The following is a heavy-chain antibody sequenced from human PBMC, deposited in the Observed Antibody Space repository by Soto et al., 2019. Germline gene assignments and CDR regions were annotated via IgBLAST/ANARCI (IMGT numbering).Heavy chain of an antibody. Sequence: QVQLVQSGSEVKKPGASVKLSCKASGYPFTGHALHWVRQAPGQSLEWVGWINGGNGNTKYSQKLQGRVTITRDTSANTAYMELTRVRSEDTAIYYCARDDGYGWFDPWGQGSLVTVSS. CDR1: GYPFTGHA. CDR3: ARDDGYGWFDP. J-gene: IGHJ5*02. CDR2: INGGNGNT. D-gene: IGHD3-16*01. V-gene: IGHV1-3*01.